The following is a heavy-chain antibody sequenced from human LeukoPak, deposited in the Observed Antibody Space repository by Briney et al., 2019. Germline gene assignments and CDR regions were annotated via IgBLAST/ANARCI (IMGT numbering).Heavy chain of an antibody. CDR3: ARPRGNVEMATIPFDY. CDR1: GFTFSSYS. Sequence: GGSLRLSCAASGFTFSSYSMNWVRQAPGKGLEWVSSISSSSYIYYAGSVKGRFTISRDNAKSSLYLQMNSLRAEDTAVYYCARPRGNVEMATIPFDYWGQGTLVTVSS. V-gene: IGHV3-21*01. D-gene: IGHD5-24*01. CDR2: ISSSSYI. J-gene: IGHJ4*02.